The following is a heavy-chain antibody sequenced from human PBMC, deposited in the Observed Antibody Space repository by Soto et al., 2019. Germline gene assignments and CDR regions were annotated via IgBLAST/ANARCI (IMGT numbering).Heavy chain of an antibody. CDR2: INSDGTTI. Sequence: GGSLRLSCAVSGFTFSSRWMHWVRQAPGKGLVWVSRINSDGTTITYADSVKGRFTISRDNAKNTLYLQMNSLRAEDTAVYYCARGTQTTVTTRLFDCWGQGTLVTVSS. D-gene: IGHD4-17*01. V-gene: IGHV3-74*01. CDR1: GFTFSSRW. CDR3: ARGTQTTVTTRLFDC. J-gene: IGHJ4*02.